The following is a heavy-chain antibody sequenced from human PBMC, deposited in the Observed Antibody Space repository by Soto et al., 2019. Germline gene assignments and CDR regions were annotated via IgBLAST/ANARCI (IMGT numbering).Heavy chain of an antibody. CDR1: GFTFSSYG. CDR3: ARDYAIEMATWWFDP. J-gene: IGHJ5*02. Sequence: QVQLVESGGGVVQPGRSLRLSCAASGFTFSSYGMHWVRQAPGKGLEWVAVIWYDGSNKYYADSVKGRFTISRDNSKNTLYLQMNSLRAEDTGVYYCARDYAIEMATWWFDPWSQGTLVTVSS. V-gene: IGHV3-33*01. CDR2: IWYDGSNK. D-gene: IGHD5-12*01.